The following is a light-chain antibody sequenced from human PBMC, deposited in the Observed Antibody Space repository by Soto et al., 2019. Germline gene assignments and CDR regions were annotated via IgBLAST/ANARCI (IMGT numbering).Light chain of an antibody. CDR1: SNDVGGYNY. CDR2: DVN. V-gene: IGLV2-11*01. CDR3: CSYAGSSTLV. J-gene: IGLJ3*02. Sequence: QSALTQPRSVSGSPGQSVTISCTGTSNDVGGYNYVSWYQQHPGKAPKLLISDVNKRPSGCPDRFSGSKSGNTASLIISGLRAEDEADYYCCSYAGSSTLVFGGGTKLTVL.